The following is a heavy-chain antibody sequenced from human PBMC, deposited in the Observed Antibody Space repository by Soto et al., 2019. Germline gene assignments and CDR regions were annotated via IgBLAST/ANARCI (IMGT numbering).Heavy chain of an antibody. J-gene: IGHJ6*02. D-gene: IGHD4-17*01. CDR3: ASEKLYPRSAVTTSYYYYGMDL. CDR2: IYYSGSS. CDR1: GGSISSSSYY. Sequence: QLQLQESGPGLVKPSETLSLTCTVSGGSISSSSYYWGWIRPPPGKGPGWIGSIYYSGSSYYNPSLTTRVTISVDTSKNQFSLNLSSVSAADTAVYYCASEKLYPRSAVTTSYYYYGMDLWGQGTTVTVSS. V-gene: IGHV4-39*01.